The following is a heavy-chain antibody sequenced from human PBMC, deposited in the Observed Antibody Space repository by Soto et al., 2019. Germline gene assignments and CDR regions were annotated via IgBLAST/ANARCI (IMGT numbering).Heavy chain of an antibody. J-gene: IGHJ3*02. CDR2: IGTAGDT. V-gene: IGHV3-13*04. D-gene: IGHD3-10*01. Sequence: EVQLVESGGGLVQPGGSLRLSCAASGFTFSSYDMHWVCQATGKGLEWVSAIGTAGDTYYPGSVKGRFTISRENAKNSLYLQMNRLRARDTAVYYCARGITMVRGVILDDFDIWGQGTMVTVSS. CDR1: GFTFSSYD. CDR3: ARGITMVRGVILDDFDI.